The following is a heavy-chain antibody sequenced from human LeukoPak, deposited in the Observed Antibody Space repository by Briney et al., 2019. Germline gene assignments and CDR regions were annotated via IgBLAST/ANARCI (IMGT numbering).Heavy chain of an antibody. CDR3: ARETHYYDSSGYRNYWYFDL. CDR1: GYTFTGYY. Sequence: ASVKVSCKASGYTFTGYYMHWVRQAPGQGPEWMGWINPSSGGTNYAQKFQGRVTMTRDTSISTAYMELSRLRSDDTAVYYCARETHYYDSSGYRNYWYFDLWGRGTLVTVSS. D-gene: IGHD3-22*01. CDR2: INPSSGGT. J-gene: IGHJ2*01. V-gene: IGHV1-2*02.